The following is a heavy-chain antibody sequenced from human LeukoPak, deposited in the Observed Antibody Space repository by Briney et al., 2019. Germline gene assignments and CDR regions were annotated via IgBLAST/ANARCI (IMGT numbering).Heavy chain of an antibody. V-gene: IGHV4-4*07. J-gene: IGHJ4*02. Sequence: SETLSLTCTVSGGSISSYYWSWIRQPAGKGLEWIGRIYTGGSTNYNPSLKSRGTMSLDKSKNQFSLKLSYVTAADTAVYYCARGRGFWSYSRHDYWGQGALVTVSS. D-gene: IGHD3-3*01. CDR3: ARGRGFWSYSRHDY. CDR1: GGSISSYY. CDR2: IYTGGST.